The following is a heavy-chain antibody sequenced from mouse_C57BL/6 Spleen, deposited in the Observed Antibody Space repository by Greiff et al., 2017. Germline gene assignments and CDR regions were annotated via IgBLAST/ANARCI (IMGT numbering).Heavy chain of an antibody. J-gene: IGHJ2*01. V-gene: IGHV1-64*01. CDR3: AKGYDGYYKTFDY. D-gene: IGHD2-3*01. CDR1: GYTFTSYW. CDR2: IHPNSGST. Sequence: QVQLQQPGAELVKPGASVKLSCKASGYTFTSYWMHWVKQRPGQGLEWIGMIHPNSGSTNYNEKFKSKATLTVDKSSSTAYMQLSSLTSEDSAVYYCAKGYDGYYKTFDYWGQGTTLTVSS.